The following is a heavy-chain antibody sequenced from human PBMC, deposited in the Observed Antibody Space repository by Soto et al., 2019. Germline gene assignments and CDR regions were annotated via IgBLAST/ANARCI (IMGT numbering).Heavy chain of an antibody. J-gene: IGHJ6*03. CDR2: ISSNGVGT. V-gene: IGHV3-64*01. Sequence: EVQLAESGGGLAQPGGSLRLSCAASGFTLSGYAMDWVRQAPGKGLEYVSGISSNGVGTYYANSVQGRFTISRDNSKNTVYLQMGSLRTDDMAVSYCARRARPDFYYMDVWGKGTTVTVSS. D-gene: IGHD6-6*01. CDR3: ARRARPDFYYMDV. CDR1: GFTLSGYA.